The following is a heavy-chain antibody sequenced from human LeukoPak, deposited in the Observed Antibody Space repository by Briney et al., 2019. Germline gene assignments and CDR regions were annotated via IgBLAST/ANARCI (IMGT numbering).Heavy chain of an antibody. CDR1: GYTFTGYY. CDR2: INPNSGGT. CDR3: AREGQIAAAAAFDY. V-gene: IGHV1-2*02. J-gene: IGHJ4*02. Sequence: ASVKVSCKASGYTFTGYYMHWGRQAPGQGLEWMGWINPNSGGTNYAQKFQGRVTMTRDTSISTAYMELSRLRSDDTAVYYCAREGQIAAAAAFDYWGQGTLVTVSS. D-gene: IGHD6-13*01.